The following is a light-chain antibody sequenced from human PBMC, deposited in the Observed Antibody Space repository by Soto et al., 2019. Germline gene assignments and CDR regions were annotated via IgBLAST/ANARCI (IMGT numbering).Light chain of an antibody. Sequence: DVQMTQSPSSLSASVGDRVTITCRASQDINSYLAWYQQKPGNAPKSLIYAASSLQTGVPSRFSGSESGTEFTLTISNLQPEDSATYYCQQYNSYPLTFGGGTKVEIK. CDR3: QQYNSYPLT. V-gene: IGKV1D-16*01. CDR2: AAS. CDR1: QDINSY. J-gene: IGKJ4*01.